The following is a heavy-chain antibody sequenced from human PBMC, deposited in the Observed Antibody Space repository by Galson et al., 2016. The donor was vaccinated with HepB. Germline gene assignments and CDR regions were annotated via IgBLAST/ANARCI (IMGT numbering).Heavy chain of an antibody. CDR1: GFTFSTYG. CDR3: ASGRELHYDFWDDYSVDHRGGGMDV. Sequence: SLRLSCAASGFTFSTYGMHWVRQAPGKGLEWVAVIWSDGSYKYYADSVQGRFTISRDNSKNTLYLQMNSLRAEDTAVYYCASGRELHYDFWDDYSVDHRGGGMDVWGQGTTVTVSS. D-gene: IGHD3-3*01. V-gene: IGHV3-33*01. CDR2: IWSDGSYK. J-gene: IGHJ6*02.